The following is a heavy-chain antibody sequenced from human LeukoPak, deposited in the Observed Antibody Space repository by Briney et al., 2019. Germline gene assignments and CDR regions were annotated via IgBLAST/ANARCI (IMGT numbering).Heavy chain of an antibody. V-gene: IGHV3-33*01. CDR3: ARDGRGGYGAPSYYFDY. D-gene: IGHD3-16*01. Sequence: GGSLRLSCAASGFTFSSYGMHWVRQAPGKGLEWVAVIWYDGSNKYYADTVKGRFTISRDNSKKTLYLQMNSLRAEDTAVYYCARDGRGGYGAPSYYFDYWGQGTLVTVSS. J-gene: IGHJ4*02. CDR1: GFTFSSYG. CDR2: IWYDGSNK.